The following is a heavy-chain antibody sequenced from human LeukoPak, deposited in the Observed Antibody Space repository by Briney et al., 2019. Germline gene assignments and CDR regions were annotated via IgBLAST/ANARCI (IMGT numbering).Heavy chain of an antibody. V-gene: IGHV3-49*03. D-gene: IGHD3-22*01. CDR2: IRSKAYGGTT. CDR3: TRGPYYYYDSSGYTYYYYYGMDV. Sequence: PGGSLRLSCTASGFTFGDYAMSWFRQAPGKGLEWVGFIRSKAYGGTTEYAASVKGRFTISRDDSKSIAYLQMNSLKTEDTAVYYCTRGPYYYYDSSGYTYYYYYGMDVWGQGTTVTVSS. J-gene: IGHJ6*02. CDR1: GFTFGDYA.